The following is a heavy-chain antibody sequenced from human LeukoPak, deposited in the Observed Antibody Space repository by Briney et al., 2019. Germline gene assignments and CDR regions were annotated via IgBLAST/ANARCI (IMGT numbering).Heavy chain of an antibody. CDR1: GYTLTELS. CDR2: FDPEDGET. D-gene: IGHD3-10*01. CDR3: STEGPRPAFVSGVISRPFDY. J-gene: IGHJ4*02. Sequence: GASVKVSCKVSGYTLTELSMHWVRQAPGKGLEWMGGFDPEDGETIYAQKFQGRVTMTEDTSTDTAYMELSSLRSEDTAVYYCSTEGPRPAFVSGVISRPFDYWGQGTLVTVSS. V-gene: IGHV1-24*01.